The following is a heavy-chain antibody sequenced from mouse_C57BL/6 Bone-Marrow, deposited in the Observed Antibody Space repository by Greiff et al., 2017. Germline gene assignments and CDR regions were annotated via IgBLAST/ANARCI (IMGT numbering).Heavy chain of an antibody. V-gene: IGHV5-9-1*02. J-gene: IGHJ4*01. CDR2: ISSGGDYI. Sequence: EVPLVESGEGLVKPGGSLKLSCAASGFTFSSYAMSWVRQTPEKRLEWVAYISSGGDYIYYADTVKGRFTISRDNARNTLYLQMSSLKSEDTAMYYCTRDGLYDGGAMDYWGQGTSVTVSS. D-gene: IGHD1-1*01. CDR3: TRDGLYDGGAMDY. CDR1: GFTFSSYA.